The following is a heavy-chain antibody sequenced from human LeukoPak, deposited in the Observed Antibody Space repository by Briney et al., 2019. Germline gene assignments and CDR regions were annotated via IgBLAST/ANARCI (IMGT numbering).Heavy chain of an antibody. CDR2: IIPIFGTA. V-gene: IGHV1-69*01. Sequence: SVKVSCKASGGTFSSYAISWVRQAPGQGLEWMGGIIPIFGTANYAQKFQGRVTITADESTSTAYMELSSLRSEDTAVYYCARFGPGYCSGGSCHDYWGRGTLVTVSS. D-gene: IGHD2-15*01. CDR3: ARFGPGYCSGGSCHDY. CDR1: GGTFSSYA. J-gene: IGHJ4*02.